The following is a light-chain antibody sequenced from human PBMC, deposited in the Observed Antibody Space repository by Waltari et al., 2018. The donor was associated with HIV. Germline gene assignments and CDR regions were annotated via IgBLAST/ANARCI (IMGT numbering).Light chain of an antibody. CDR3: TAYKYSTRSYV. CDR1: STDVGDYNH. Sequence: SALTQPASVSGSPGQSITLSCIGSSTDVGDYNHVAWYQQHPDKAPKLLIYDVTNRPPGVSNRFSCSKSGNTASLAISGLQAEDEADYFCTAYKYSTRSYVFGTGTKVTVL. CDR2: DVT. V-gene: IGLV2-14*03. J-gene: IGLJ1*01.